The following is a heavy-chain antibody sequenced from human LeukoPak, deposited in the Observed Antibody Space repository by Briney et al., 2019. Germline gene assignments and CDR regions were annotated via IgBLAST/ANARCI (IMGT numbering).Heavy chain of an antibody. CDR3: ARVFSSGSYARKALDY. V-gene: IGHV1-46*01. CDR1: GYTFTGYY. J-gene: IGHJ4*02. D-gene: IGHD1-26*01. CDR2: INPSGGST. Sequence: ASVKVSCKASGYTFTGYYMHWVRQAPGQGLEWMGIINPSGGSTSYAQKFQGRVTMTRDTSTSTVYMELSSLRSEDTAVYYCARVFSSGSYARKALDYWGQGTLVTVSS.